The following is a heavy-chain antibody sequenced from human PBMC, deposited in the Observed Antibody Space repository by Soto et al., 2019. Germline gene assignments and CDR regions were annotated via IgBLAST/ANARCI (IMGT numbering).Heavy chain of an antibody. V-gene: IGHV1-3*01. CDR3: ARGLPFYDYVWGSYRRDYYFDY. CDR1: GYTFTSYA. Sequence: ASLKVSCKASGYTFTSYAMHWVRQAPGQRLEWMGWINAGNGNTKYSQKFQGRVTITRDTSASTAYMELSSLRSEDTAVYYCARGLPFYDYVWGSYRRDYYFDYWGQGTLVNVSS. J-gene: IGHJ4*02. D-gene: IGHD3-16*02. CDR2: INAGNGNT.